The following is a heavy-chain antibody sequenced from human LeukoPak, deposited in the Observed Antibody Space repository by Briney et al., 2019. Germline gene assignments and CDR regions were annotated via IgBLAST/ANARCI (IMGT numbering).Heavy chain of an antibody. CDR2: ISSSSSTR. V-gene: IGHV3-48*01. D-gene: IGHD2-2*01. J-gene: IGHJ5*02. CDR3: ATSSTSGGFDP. Sequence: GGSLRLSCAASGFTFRSYGMNWVRQAPGKGLEWVSHISSSSSTRYYADSVKGRFTVSRDNAKDSLYLQMNSLRAEDTAVYYCATSSTSGGFDPWGQGTLVTVSS. CDR1: GFTFRSYG.